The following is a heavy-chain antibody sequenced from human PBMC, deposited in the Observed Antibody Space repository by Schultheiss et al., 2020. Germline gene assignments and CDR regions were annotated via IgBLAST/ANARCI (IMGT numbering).Heavy chain of an antibody. Sequence: SQTLSLTCTVSGGSISSYYWSWIRQPPGKGLEWIGYIYYSGSTNYNPSLKSRVTISVDTSKNQFSLKLSSVTAADTAVYYCARGIGMTFFAFDIWGQGTMVTVSS. CDR1: GGSISSYY. D-gene: IGHD1-26*01. CDR2: IYYSGST. V-gene: IGHV4-59*01. CDR3: ARGIGMTFFAFDI. J-gene: IGHJ3*02.